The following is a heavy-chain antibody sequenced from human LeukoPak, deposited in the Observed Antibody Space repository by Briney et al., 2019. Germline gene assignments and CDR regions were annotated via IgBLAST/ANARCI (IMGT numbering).Heavy chain of an antibody. CDR3: ARDGGYCSGGSCYRYFDY. D-gene: IGHD2-15*01. J-gene: IGHJ4*02. Sequence: PGGSLRLSCAASGFTFDDYGMSWVRQAPGKVLEWVSGINWNGGSTGYADSVKGRFTISRDNAKNSLYLQMNSLRDEDTALYYCARDGGYCSGGSCYRYFDYWGQGTLVTVSS. V-gene: IGHV3-20*04. CDR2: INWNGGST. CDR1: GFTFDDYG.